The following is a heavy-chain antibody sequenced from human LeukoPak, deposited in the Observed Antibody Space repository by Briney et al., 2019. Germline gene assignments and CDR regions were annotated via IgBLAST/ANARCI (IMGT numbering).Heavy chain of an antibody. CDR2: INHSGST. V-gene: IGHV4-34*01. CDR1: GGSISSYY. Sequence: PSETLSLTCTVSGGSISSYYWSWIRQPPGKGLEWIGEINHSGSTNYNPSLKSRVTISVDTSKNQFSLKLSSVTAADTAVYYCARGRELRPYYYYYGMDVWGQGTTVTVSS. J-gene: IGHJ6*02. D-gene: IGHD1-7*01. CDR3: ARGRELRPYYYYYGMDV.